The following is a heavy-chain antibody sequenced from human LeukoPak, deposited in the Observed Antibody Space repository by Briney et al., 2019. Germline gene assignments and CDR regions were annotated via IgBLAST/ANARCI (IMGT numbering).Heavy chain of an antibody. CDR2: VGVSGDTT. V-gene: IGHV3-23*01. D-gene: IGHD5/OR15-5a*01. Sequence: GGSLRLSCVASRLIFSNYVMSWVRQAPGKGLEWVSTVGVSGDTTYYADSVKGRFTISRDNSKTTLCLQMNSLSVEDTAVYYCAQHMSRASHPFDYWGQGTLVTASS. J-gene: IGHJ4*02. CDR1: RLIFSNYV. CDR3: AQHMSRASHPFDY.